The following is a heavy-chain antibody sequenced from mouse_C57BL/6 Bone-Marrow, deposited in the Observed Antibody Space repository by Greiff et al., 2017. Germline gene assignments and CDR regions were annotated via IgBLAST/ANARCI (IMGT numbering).Heavy chain of an antibody. CDR1: GYAFSSYW. J-gene: IGHJ4*01. D-gene: IGHD2-1*01. CDR2: IYPGDGDT. CDR3: ARRIYYGNLYAMDY. Sequence: QVQLQQSGAELVKPGASVKISCKASGYAFSSYWMNWVKQRPGKGLEWIGQIYPGDGDTNYNGKFKGKDTLTADKSSSTAYMQLSSLTSEDSAVYFCARRIYYGNLYAMDYWGQGTSVTVSS. V-gene: IGHV1-80*01.